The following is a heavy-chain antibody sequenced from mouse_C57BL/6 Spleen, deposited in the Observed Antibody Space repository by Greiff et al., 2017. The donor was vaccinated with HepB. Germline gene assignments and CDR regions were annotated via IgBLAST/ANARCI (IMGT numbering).Heavy chain of an antibody. D-gene: IGHD3-2*02. Sequence: VQLQQPGAELVKPGASVKLSCKASGYTFTSYWMHWVKQRPGQGLEWIGMIHPNSGSTNYNEKFKSKATLTVDKSSSTAYMQLSSLTSEDSAVYYCASPDSSGPAWFAYWGQGTLVTVSA. CDR1: GYTFTSYW. J-gene: IGHJ3*01. CDR3: ASPDSSGPAWFAY. CDR2: IHPNSGST. V-gene: IGHV1-64*01.